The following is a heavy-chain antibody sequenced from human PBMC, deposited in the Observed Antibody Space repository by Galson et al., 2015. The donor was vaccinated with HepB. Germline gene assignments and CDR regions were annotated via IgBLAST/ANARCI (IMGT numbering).Heavy chain of an antibody. V-gene: IGHV1-69*13. CDR2: IIPIFGTA. CDR1: GGTFSSYA. J-gene: IGHJ4*02. D-gene: IGHD1-26*01. Sequence: SAKVSCKASGGTFSSYAISWVRQAPGQGLEWMGGIIPIFGTANYAQKFQGRVTITADESTSTAYMELSSLRSEDTAVYYCASGSGVGATNRAPTAFDYWGQGTLVTVSS. CDR3: ASGSGVGATNRAPTAFDY.